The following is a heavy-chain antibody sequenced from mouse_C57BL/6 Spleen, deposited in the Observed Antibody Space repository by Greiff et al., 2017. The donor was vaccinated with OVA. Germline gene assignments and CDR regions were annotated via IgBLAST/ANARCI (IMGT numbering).Heavy chain of an antibody. V-gene: IGHV3-8*01. CDR2: ISYSGST. D-gene: IGHD2-5*01. CDR3: EGKGLYYSNDGGYFDV. J-gene: IGHJ1*03. Sequence: EVMLVESGPGLAKPSQTLSLTCSVTGYSITSDYWNWIRKFPGNKLEYMGYISYSGSTYYNPYNKSRISITRDTSKNQYYLQLASVSTEDTATYSCEGKGLYYSNDGGYFDVWGTGTTVTVSS. CDR1: GYSITSDY.